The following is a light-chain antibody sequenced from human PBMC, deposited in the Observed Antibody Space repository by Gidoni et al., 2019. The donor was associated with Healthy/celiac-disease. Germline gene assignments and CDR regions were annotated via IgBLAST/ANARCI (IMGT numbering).Light chain of an antibody. CDR1: QSVSSN. J-gene: IGKJ2*01. Sequence: ELLLPHSPPPLSVSPGERATLSCRASQSVSSNLAWYQQKPGQAPRLLIYGASTRATGIPARFSGSGSGTEFTLTISSLQSEDFAVYYCQQYNNWPFPYTFGQGTKLEIK. V-gene: IGKV3-15*01. CDR2: GAS. CDR3: QQYNNWPFPYT.